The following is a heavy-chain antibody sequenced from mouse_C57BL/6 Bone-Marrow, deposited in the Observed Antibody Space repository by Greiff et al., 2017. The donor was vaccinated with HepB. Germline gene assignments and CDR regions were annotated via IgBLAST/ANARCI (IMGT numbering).Heavy chain of an antibody. CDR1: GYSITSGYY. Sequence: EESGPGLVKPSQSLSLTCSVTGYSITSGYYWNWIRKFPGNKLVWMGYISYDGSNKYNPSLQNRISITRDTSKNQFFLKLNSVTTEDTATYYCARDCAWFAYWGQGTLVTVSA. CDR2: ISYDGSN. J-gene: IGHJ3*01. V-gene: IGHV3-6*01. CDR3: ARDCAWFAY.